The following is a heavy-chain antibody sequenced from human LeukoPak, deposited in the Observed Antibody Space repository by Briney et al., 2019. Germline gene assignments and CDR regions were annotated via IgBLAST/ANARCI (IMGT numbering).Heavy chain of an antibody. CDR2: IYLSGST. V-gene: IGHV4-39*07. Sequence: PSETLSLTCTVSGGSIRTSSYYWGWIRQPPGKGLEWIGSIYLSGSTYYNPSLKSRVTISVDTSKNQFSLKLSSVTAADTAVYYCASLLRYFDWLSDDYWGQGTLVTVSS. J-gene: IGHJ4*02. CDR3: ASLLRYFDWLSDDY. D-gene: IGHD3-9*01. CDR1: GGSIRTSSYY.